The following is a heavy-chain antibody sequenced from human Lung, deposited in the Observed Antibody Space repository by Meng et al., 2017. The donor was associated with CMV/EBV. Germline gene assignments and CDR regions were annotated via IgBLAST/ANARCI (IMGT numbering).Heavy chain of an antibody. CDR3: ALFTRSWFDP. D-gene: IGHD2-2*01. J-gene: IGHJ5*02. CDR1: WFSLSTSEVG. Sequence: IPLEESGPTLVKPNQSLTLTCTFSWFSLSTSEVGVGWIRQPPGKALEWLAVIYWDDDKSYNPPLKSRLTITKDTSKNQVVLTLTNMDPVDSATYYCALFTRSWFDPWGQGTLVTVSS. CDR2: IYWDDDK. V-gene: IGHV2-5*02.